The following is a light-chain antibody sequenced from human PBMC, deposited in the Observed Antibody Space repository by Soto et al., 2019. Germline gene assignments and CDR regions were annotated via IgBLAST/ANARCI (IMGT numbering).Light chain of an antibody. V-gene: IGKV3-15*01. CDR1: QSVNSH. J-gene: IGKJ3*01. Sequence: EIVMTQSPATLSVSPGERATLSCRASQSVNSHLAWYQQKPGQAPRLLIYGASYRSTGIPARFSSSGSGTDFTLTISSLQSEDFAVYYCQQYENWPPFTFGPGTKVDIK. CDR3: QQYENWPPFT. CDR2: GAS.